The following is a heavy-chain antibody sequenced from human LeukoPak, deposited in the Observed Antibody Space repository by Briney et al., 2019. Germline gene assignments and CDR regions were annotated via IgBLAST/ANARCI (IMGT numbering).Heavy chain of an antibody. V-gene: IGHV3-66*01. CDR1: GFTVSSNY. Sequence: GGSLRLSCAASGFTVSSNYMSWVRQAPGKGLEWVSVIYSGGSTYYADSVKGRFTISRDDSKNTLYLQMNSLRAEDTAVYYCATEIVRKAAGYFDYWGQGTLVTVSS. CDR2: IYSGGST. J-gene: IGHJ4*02. CDR3: ATEIVRKAAGYFDY. D-gene: IGHD1-14*01.